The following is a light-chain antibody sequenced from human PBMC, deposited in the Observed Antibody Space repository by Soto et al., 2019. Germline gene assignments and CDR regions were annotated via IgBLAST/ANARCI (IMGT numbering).Light chain of an antibody. Sequence: QSVLTQSPSASGTPGQRVTISCSGSSSNIGSNTINWYQQLPGTAPKLLIYSNNQRPSGVPDRFSGSKSGTSASLAISGLQSGDEADYYCAAWHDSLNAPVVFGGGTKLTVL. CDR1: SSNIGSNT. V-gene: IGLV1-44*01. CDR3: AAWHDSLNAPVV. CDR2: SNN. J-gene: IGLJ2*01.